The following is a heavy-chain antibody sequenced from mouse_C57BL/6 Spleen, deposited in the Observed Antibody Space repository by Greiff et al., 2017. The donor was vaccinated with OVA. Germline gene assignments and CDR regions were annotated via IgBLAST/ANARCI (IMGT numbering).Heavy chain of an antibody. J-gene: IGHJ4*01. CDR1: GYSFTDYN. D-gene: IGHD2-5*01. CDR2: LNPNYGTT. V-gene: IGHV1-39*01. Sequence: VQLQQSGPELVKPGASVKISCKASGYSFTDYNMNWVKQSNGKSLEWIGVLNPNYGTTSYNQKFKGKATLTVDQSSSTAYMQLNSLTSEDSAVYYCASPYSNYAYYAMDYWGQGTSVTVSS. CDR3: ASPYSNYAYYAMDY.